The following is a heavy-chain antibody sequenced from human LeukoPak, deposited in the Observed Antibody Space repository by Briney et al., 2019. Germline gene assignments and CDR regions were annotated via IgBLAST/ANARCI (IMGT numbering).Heavy chain of an antibody. CDR3: ARVVGLGAFDI. V-gene: IGHV3-48*03. CDR2: ISSSGSTI. D-gene: IGHD3-10*01. CDR1: GFTFSSYE. Sequence: GGSLRLSCAASGFTFSSYEMNWVRQAPGKGLEWVSYISSSGSTIYYADSVKGRFTISRDNAKNSLYLQMNSLRAQDPAVYYCARVVGLGAFDIWGQGTMVTVSS. J-gene: IGHJ3*02.